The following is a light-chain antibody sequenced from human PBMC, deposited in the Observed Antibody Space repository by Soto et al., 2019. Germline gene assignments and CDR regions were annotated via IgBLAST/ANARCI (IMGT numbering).Light chain of an antibody. CDR2: DAS. CDR3: QQSYNTPLT. CDR1: QTLGTY. J-gene: IGKJ1*01. V-gene: IGKV1-39*01. Sequence: IEVTQSPSSLAASLGDRVTITCRASQTLGTYVTWYRQKSGAAPELLIYDASTLQSGVPSRFRGGASGTDFTLTISSLQLDDFATYYCQQSYNTPLTFGQGTKVDIK.